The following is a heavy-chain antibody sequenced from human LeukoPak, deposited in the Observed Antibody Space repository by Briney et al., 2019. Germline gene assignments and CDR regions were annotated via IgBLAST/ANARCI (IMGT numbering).Heavy chain of an antibody. D-gene: IGHD6-13*01. CDR2: ISGGGGST. CDR3: AKAGVPRSSWYFDY. CDR1: GFTFSTYA. V-gene: IGHV3-23*01. Sequence: PGGSLRLSCAASGFTFSTYAISWVRQAPGKGLEWVSAISGGGGSTYYADSVKGRFTISRDNSKNTLYLQMDSLRAEDTAVYYCAKAGVPRSSWYFDYWGQGTLVTVSS. J-gene: IGHJ4*02.